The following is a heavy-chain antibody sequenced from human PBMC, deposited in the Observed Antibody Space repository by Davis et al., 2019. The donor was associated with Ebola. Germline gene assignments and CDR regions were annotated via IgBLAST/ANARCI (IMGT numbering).Heavy chain of an antibody. D-gene: IGHD1-26*01. V-gene: IGHV4-59*08. CDR1: GGSISSYY. CDR3: ARHGRYSGSSTGAFDI. J-gene: IGHJ3*02. Sequence: PSETLSLTCTVSGGSISSYYWSWIRQPPGKGLEWIGYIYYSGSTNYNPSLKSRVTISVDTSKNQFSLKLSSVTAADTAVYYCARHGRYSGSSTGAFDIWGQGTMVTVSS. CDR2: IYYSGST.